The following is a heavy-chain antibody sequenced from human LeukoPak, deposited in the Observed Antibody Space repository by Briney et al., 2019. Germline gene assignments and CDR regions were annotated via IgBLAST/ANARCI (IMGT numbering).Heavy chain of an antibody. CDR2: INPNSGDT. CDR1: GYTFTGYY. V-gene: IGHV1-2*02. Sequence: ASVKVSRKASGYTFTGYYMNWVRQAPGQGLEWMGWINPNSGDTSYAQKFQGRVTMTRDTSISTAYMDLSRLRSDDTAVYYCARAQYYYPHHYYVYWGQGTLDTVSS. J-gene: IGHJ4*02. CDR3: ARAQYYYPHHYYVY. D-gene: IGHD3-10*01.